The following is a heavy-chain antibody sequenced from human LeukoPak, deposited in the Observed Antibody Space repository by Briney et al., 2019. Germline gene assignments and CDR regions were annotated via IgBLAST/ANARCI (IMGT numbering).Heavy chain of an antibody. CDR2: ISSGSSSI. CDR1: GFTFGSFS. CDR3: VRDTRGYNGYDLDY. D-gene: IGHD5-12*01. V-gene: IGHV3-48*01. Sequence: PGGSLRLSCAASGFTFGSFSMHWVRQAPGKGLEWVSFISSGSSSIDYTDSVKGRFTISRDNAKNSLYLQMNSLRAEDTAVYYCVRDTRGYNGYDLDYWGQGTLVTVSS. J-gene: IGHJ4*02.